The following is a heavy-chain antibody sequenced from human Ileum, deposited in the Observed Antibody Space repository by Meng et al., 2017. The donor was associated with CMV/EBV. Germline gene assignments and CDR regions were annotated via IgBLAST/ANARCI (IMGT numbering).Heavy chain of an antibody. CDR3: AREDGYPKYFFDY. CDR2: IDPSGSR. Sequence: GHRQGSGPGLVKPSETLSLTCAVSGGSISGYYWSWVRQPAGKRLEWIGRIDPSGSRNYNPSLRDRITVSVDTSKNQFSLRLTSVTAADTAVYYCAREDGYPKYFFDYWGPGTLVTVSS. CDR1: GGSISGYY. V-gene: IGHV4-4*07. J-gene: IGHJ4*02. D-gene: IGHD3-22*01.